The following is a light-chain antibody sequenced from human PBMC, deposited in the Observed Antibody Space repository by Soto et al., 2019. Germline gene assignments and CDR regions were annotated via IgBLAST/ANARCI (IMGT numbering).Light chain of an antibody. CDR1: RSITSS. CDR2: DAP. CDR3: QQYSSYPLT. Sequence: DIQMTQSPSTLSASVGDRVTITCRASRSITSSLAWYQQKPGEAPKLLIYDAPSLDSGVPSRFSGGGSGTDFTLPISSLQPDDFATYYCQQYSSYPLTVGGGAKVEIK. V-gene: IGKV1-5*01. J-gene: IGKJ4*02.